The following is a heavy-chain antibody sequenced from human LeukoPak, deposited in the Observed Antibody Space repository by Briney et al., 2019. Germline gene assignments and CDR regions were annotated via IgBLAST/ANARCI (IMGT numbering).Heavy chain of an antibody. J-gene: IGHJ4*02. V-gene: IGHV1-2*02. CDR3: ARDYDGYDDYRKWDY. CDR1: GYTFTDSH. D-gene: IGHD4-17*01. CDR2: IHLKSGGT. Sequence: GASVKVSCKVSGYTFTDSHMHWVRQTPGHGLEWMAWIHLKSGGTRCAQNFQGRVTLTRDTSTSTACLEVRGLRSGDTAVYYCARDYDGYDDYRKWDYWGQGTLVTVSS.